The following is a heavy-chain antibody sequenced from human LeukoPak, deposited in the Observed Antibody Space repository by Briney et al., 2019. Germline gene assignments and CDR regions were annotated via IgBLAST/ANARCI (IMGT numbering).Heavy chain of an antibody. D-gene: IGHD3-22*01. CDR1: GFXFNTFG. CDR3: ARDDDSSGNLLDY. Sequence: GGSLRLSCTVSGFXFNTFGIHWVRQAPGKGLEWVAVMNYDGSFKKYADSVKGRFTISRDNSKNTLYLQMNSLRAEDTAVYYCARDDDSSGNLLDYWGQGTLVTVSS. CDR2: MNYDGSFK. J-gene: IGHJ4*02. V-gene: IGHV3-33*01.